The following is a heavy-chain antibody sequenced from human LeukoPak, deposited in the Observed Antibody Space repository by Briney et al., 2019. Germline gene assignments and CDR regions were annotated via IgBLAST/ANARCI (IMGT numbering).Heavy chain of an antibody. CDR2: IKQDGSEK. V-gene: IGHV3-7*03. CDR1: GFTFSNYW. Sequence: GGSLRLSCAASGFTFSNYWMGWLRQAPGKGLDWVANIKQDGSEKYYLDSGEGRFTISRDNAKNSLYLQMNSLRAEDTAVYYCAKLVVVTATQWYFDLWGRGTLVTVSS. D-gene: IGHD2-15*01. CDR3: AKLVVVTATQWYFDL. J-gene: IGHJ2*01.